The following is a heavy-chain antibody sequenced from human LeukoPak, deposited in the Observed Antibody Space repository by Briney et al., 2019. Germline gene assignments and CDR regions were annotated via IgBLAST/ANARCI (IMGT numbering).Heavy chain of an antibody. V-gene: IGHV3-30*02. J-gene: IGHJ4*02. CDR2: IRYDGSNK. CDR3: ARSHPDYVWGSYRSGSDY. Sequence: GGSLRLSCAASGFTFSSYGMHWVRQAPGKGLEWVAFIRYDGSNKYYADSVKGRFTISRDNAKNSLYLQMNSLRAEDTAVYYCARSHPDYVWGSYRSGSDYWGQGTLVTVSS. CDR1: GFTFSSYG. D-gene: IGHD3-16*02.